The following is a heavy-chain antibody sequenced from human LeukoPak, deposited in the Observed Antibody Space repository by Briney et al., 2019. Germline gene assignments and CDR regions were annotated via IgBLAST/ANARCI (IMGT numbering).Heavy chain of an antibody. D-gene: IGHD2-8*01. J-gene: IGHJ4*02. CDR1: GGTFSSYA. Sequence: SVKVSCKASGGTFSSYAISWVRQAPGQGLEWTGGIIPIFGTANYAQKFQGRVTITADESTSTAYMELSSLRSEDTAVYYCARDPNGVRNFDYWGQGTLVTVSS. V-gene: IGHV1-69*01. CDR3: ARDPNGVRNFDY. CDR2: IIPIFGTA.